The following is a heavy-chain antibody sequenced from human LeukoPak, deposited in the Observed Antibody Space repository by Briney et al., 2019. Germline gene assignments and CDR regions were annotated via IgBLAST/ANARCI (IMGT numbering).Heavy chain of an antibody. Sequence: GGSLRLSCAASGFTFNNYAMYWVRQAPGKGLEWVSGIFGSSDNAHYADSVKGRFTISRDNSENTVYLQMASLRVEDTAVYYCGKTTVGYSSGRYPGWPVDYWGQGILVTVPS. CDR1: GFTFNNYA. CDR3: GKTTVGYSSGRYPGWPVDY. J-gene: IGHJ4*02. CDR2: IFGSSDNA. D-gene: IGHD6-19*01. V-gene: IGHV3-23*01.